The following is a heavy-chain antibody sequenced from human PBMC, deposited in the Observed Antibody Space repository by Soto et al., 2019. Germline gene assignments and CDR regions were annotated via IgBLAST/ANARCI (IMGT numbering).Heavy chain of an antibody. CDR1: GFTFSSYG. D-gene: IGHD3-22*01. Sequence: PGGSLRLSCAASGFTFSSYGMHWVRQAPGKGLEWVAVISYDGSNKYYADSVKGRFTISRDNSKNTLYLQMNSLRAEDTAVYYCAKKPRDGYYPLFDYWGQGTLVTVSS. CDR3: AKKPRDGYYPLFDY. J-gene: IGHJ4*02. CDR2: ISYDGSNK. V-gene: IGHV3-30*18.